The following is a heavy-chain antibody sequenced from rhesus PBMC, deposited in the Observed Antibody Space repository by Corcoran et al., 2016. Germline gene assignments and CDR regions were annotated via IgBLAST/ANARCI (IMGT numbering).Heavy chain of an antibody. J-gene: IGHJ2*01. CDR3: TRVDWAAAGTWYFDL. D-gene: IGHD6-31*01. CDR1: GFTFSSYD. V-gene: IGHV3-136*01. CDR2: ISYTVKTR. Sequence: EVQLVESGGGLVQPGGSLRLSCAASGFTFSSYDMSWVRQAPGKGLEWVSYISYTVKTRYYADPVKSRCTLYRDNAKNALSRQLSSLRAEDTAVYYCTRVDWAAAGTWYFDLWGPGTRITISS.